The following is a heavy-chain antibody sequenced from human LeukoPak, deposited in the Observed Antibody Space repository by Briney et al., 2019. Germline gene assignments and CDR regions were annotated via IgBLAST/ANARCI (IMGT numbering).Heavy chain of an antibody. D-gene: IGHD3-22*01. J-gene: IGHJ4*02. CDR1: GFIFSIFV. Sequence: GGSLRLSRAASGFIFSIFVMNCVRQAPGKRLEWGSSLSSSSSYIYYADSVKGRFTISRDKAKHSLYLQMSTLRAEDTAVLCVARETYDSSGALDYWGQGTLVTVSS. CDR3: ARETYDSSGALDY. V-gene: IGHV3-21*01. CDR2: LSSSSSYI.